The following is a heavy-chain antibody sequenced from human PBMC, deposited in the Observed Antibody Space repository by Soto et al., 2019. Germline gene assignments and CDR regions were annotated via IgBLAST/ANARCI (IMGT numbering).Heavy chain of an antibody. V-gene: IGHV4-59*12. CDR1: GGSIANYY. Sequence: SETLSLTCTVSGGSIANYYWAWIRQSPGKGLEWIGYIYYSGTTNYNAHLKSRVHLSLDKSMNQFSLSLTSVTAADTAVYFCARSQRGRTAFTFDSWGQGVLVTVSS. CDR3: ARSQRGRTAFTFDS. D-gene: IGHD1-26*01. CDR2: IYYSGTT. J-gene: IGHJ4*02.